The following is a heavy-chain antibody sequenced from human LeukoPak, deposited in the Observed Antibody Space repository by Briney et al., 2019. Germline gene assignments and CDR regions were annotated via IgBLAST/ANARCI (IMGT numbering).Heavy chain of an antibody. J-gene: IGHJ4*02. Sequence: GGSLRLSCAASGFTFSNAWMSWVRQAPGKGLEWVGRIKSKTDGGTTDYAAPVKGRFTISRDDSKNTLYLQMNSLKTEDTAVYYCTTVPGSGGAGSDYWGQGTLVTVSS. V-gene: IGHV3-15*01. CDR2: IKSKTDGGTT. D-gene: IGHD2-15*01. CDR3: TTVPGSGGAGSDY. CDR1: GFTFSNAW.